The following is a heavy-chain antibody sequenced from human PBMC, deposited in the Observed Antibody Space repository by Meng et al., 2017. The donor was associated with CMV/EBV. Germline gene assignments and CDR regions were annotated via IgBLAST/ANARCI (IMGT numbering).Heavy chain of an antibody. J-gene: IGHJ6*02. CDR1: GFTFSSYG. Sequence: GESLKISCAASGFTFSSYGMHWVRQAPGKLLEWVAVIWYDGSNKYYADSVKGRFTISRDNSKNTLYLQMNSLRAEDTAVYYCAKGSRLPEGIYYYGMDVWGQGTTVTVSS. V-gene: IGHV3-33*06. CDR3: AKGSRLPEGIYYYGMDV. CDR2: IWYDGSNK. D-gene: IGHD2-2*01.